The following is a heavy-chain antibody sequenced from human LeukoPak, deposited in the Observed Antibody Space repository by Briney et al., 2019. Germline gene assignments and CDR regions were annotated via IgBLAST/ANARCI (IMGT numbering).Heavy chain of an antibody. Sequence: SETLSLNCAVSGYSISSGYYWGWIRQPPGKGLEWIGSIYHSGSTYYNPSLKSRVTISVDTSKNQFSLKLSSVTAADTAVYYCARPVYGSSAGNWFDPWGQGTLVTVSS. V-gene: IGHV4-38-2*01. J-gene: IGHJ5*02. CDR1: GYSISSGYY. D-gene: IGHD1-26*01. CDR2: IYHSGST. CDR3: ARPVYGSSAGNWFDP.